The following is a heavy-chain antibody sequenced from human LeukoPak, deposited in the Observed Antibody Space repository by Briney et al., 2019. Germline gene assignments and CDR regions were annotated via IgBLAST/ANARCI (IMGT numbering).Heavy chain of an antibody. CDR2: ISWNSGSI. J-gene: IGHJ4*02. CDR1: GFTFDDYV. D-gene: IGHD6-19*01. CDR3: AKGRGGWYDGSVDY. V-gene: IGHV3-9*03. Sequence: GRSLRLSCAASGFTFDDYVMQWVRQAPGKGMEWVSGISWNSGSIVYAESVKGRFNIYRDNVKNSMYMQMNSLRGEEMALYYCAKGRGGWYDGSVDYWGQGTLVTVSS.